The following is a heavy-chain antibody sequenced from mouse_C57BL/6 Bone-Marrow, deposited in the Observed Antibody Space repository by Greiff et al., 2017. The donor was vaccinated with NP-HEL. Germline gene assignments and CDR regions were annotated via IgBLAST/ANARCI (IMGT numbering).Heavy chain of an antibody. CDR3: TTYRNYGLAY. V-gene: IGHV14-4*01. Sequence: VQLQQSGAELVRPGASVKLSCTASGFNIKDDYMHWVKQRPEQGLEWIGWIDPENGDTEYASKFQGKATITADTSSNTAYLQLSSLTSEDTAVYYCTTYRNYGLAYWGQGTLVTVSA. CDR1: GFNIKDDY. CDR2: IDPENGDT. J-gene: IGHJ3*01. D-gene: IGHD2-5*01.